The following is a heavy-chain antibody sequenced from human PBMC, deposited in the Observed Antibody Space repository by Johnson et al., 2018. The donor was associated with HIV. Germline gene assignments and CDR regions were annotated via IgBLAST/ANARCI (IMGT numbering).Heavy chain of an antibody. D-gene: IGHD3-3*01. CDR1: GFTFSSYG. J-gene: IGHJ3*02. V-gene: IGHV3-30*02. CDR2: IRYDGSNK. Sequence: QVQLVESGGGVVQPGRSLRLSCAASGFTFSSYGMHWVRQAPGKGLEWVAFIRYDGSNKYYADSVKGRFTISRDNSKNTLYLQMNSLRAEDTAVYYCARAGGIFGVEDAFDIWGQGTMVTVSS. CDR3: ARAGGIFGVEDAFDI.